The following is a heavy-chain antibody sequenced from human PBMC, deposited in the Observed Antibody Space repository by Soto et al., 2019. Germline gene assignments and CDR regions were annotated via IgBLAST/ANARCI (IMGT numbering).Heavy chain of an antibody. V-gene: IGHV4-39*01. J-gene: IGHJ5*02. D-gene: IGHD3-16*02. CDR2: IYYSGST. CDR1: GGSISSSSYY. Sequence: SETLSLTCTVSGGSISSSSYYLGWIRQPPGKGLEWIGSIYYSGSTYYNPSLKSRVTISVDTSKSQFSLKLSSVTAADTAVYYCARRHYDYVWGSYRPMNWFDPWGQGTLVTVSS. CDR3: ARRHYDYVWGSYRPMNWFDP.